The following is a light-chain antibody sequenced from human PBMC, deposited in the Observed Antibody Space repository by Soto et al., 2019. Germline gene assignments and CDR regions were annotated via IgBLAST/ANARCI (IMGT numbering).Light chain of an antibody. CDR3: QQYYSYSYN. Sequence: DIQMTQSPSTLSASVGDRVTLTCRASQTISTWLAWYQQKPGKAPKLLIYGASSLQTGVPSRFSGSGSGTEFTLTISSLQPDDFATYYCQQYYSYSYNFGQGTKLEIK. CDR2: GAS. CDR1: QTISTW. J-gene: IGKJ2*01. V-gene: IGKV1-5*01.